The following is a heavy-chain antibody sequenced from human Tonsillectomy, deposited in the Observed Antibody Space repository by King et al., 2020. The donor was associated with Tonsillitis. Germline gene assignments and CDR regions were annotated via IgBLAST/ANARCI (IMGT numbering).Heavy chain of an antibody. V-gene: IGHV1-46*03. CDR3: ARAPGGSGSSINFDC. CDR1: GYTFTSYY. CDR2: INPSGGST. D-gene: IGHD3-10*01. Sequence: VQLVQSGAEVKKPGASVKVSCKASGYTFTSYYMHWVRQAPGQGLEWMGIINPSGGSTSYAQKFQGRVTMTRDTSTSTVYMELSSLRSEDTAVYYCARAPGGSGSSINFDCWGQGTLVTVSS. J-gene: IGHJ4*02.